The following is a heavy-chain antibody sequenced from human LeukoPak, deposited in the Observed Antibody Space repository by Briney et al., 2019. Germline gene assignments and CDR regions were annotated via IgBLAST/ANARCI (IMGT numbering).Heavy chain of an antibody. V-gene: IGHV3-13*01. J-gene: IGHJ4*02. Sequence: GGSLRLSCAASGFTFSSYDMHWVRQATGKGLEWVSAIGTAGDTYYPGSVKGRFTISRENAKNSLYLQMNSLRAGDTAVYYCARDDLIIAVDYWGQGTLVTVSS. CDR3: ARDDLIIAVDY. CDR2: IGTAGDT. D-gene: IGHD6-19*01. CDR1: GFTFSSYD.